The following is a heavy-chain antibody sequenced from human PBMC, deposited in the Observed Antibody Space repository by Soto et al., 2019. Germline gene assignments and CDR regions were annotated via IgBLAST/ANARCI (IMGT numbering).Heavy chain of an antibody. V-gene: IGHV4-59*01. D-gene: IGHD6-13*01. CDR1: GGSISPYY. J-gene: IGHJ6*03. CDR2: VYYSGNT. Sequence: PSETLSLTCTVSGGSISPYYWSWIRQPPGKGLEWIGYVYYSGNTNYNPSLESRVTISVDTSRNRFSLNLTSATAADTAVYYCARKGAAASYAHYYMDVSGRGTAVTVS. CDR3: ARKGAAASYAHYYMDV.